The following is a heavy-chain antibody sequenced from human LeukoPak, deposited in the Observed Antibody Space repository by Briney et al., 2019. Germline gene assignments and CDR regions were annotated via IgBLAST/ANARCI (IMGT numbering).Heavy chain of an antibody. CDR3: ARGYYYDGVDY. J-gene: IGHJ4*02. D-gene: IGHD3-22*01. CDR1: GYSISSGYY. Sequence: SETLSLTCTVSGYSISSGYYWGWIRQPPGKGLEWIGSIYHSGSTYYNPSLKSRVTMSVDTSKNQFSLKLSSVTAADTAVYYCARGYYYDGVDYWGQGTLVTVSS. V-gene: IGHV4-38-2*02. CDR2: IYHSGST.